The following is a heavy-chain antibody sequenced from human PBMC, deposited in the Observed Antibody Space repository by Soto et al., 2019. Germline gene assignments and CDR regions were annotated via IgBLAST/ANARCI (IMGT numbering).Heavy chain of an antibody. CDR3: ARAASSGELAH. Sequence: QVQLVQSGAEVKKPGASVKVSCKASGYTFSGYYMHWVRQAPGQGLEWMGWINPRSGDTNSAQRFQGGVTMTRDTSMSRAYMELSRLSYDDTGVYYCARAASSGELAHWAEGTLVTTSS. CDR1: GYTFSGYY. V-gene: IGHV1-2*02. J-gene: IGHJ4*02. CDR2: INPRSGDT. D-gene: IGHD1-26*01.